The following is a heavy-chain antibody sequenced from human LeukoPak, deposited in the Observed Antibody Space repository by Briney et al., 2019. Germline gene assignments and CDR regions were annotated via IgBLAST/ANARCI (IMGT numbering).Heavy chain of an antibody. J-gene: IGHJ4*02. CDR1: GFTFSSYW. CDR2: INSDGSST. Sequence: GGSLRLTCAASGFTFSSYWMHWVRQAPGKGLVWVSRINSDGSSTSYADSVKGRFTISRDNAKNTLYLQMNSLRAEDTAVYYCARSYYYDSSGYYPFDYWGQGTLVTVSS. CDR3: ARSYYYDSSGYYPFDY. D-gene: IGHD3-22*01. V-gene: IGHV3-74*01.